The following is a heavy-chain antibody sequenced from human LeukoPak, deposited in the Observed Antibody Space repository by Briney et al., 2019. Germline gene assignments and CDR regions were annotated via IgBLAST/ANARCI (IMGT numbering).Heavy chain of an antibody. V-gene: IGHV4-30-4*01. Sequence: SETLSLTCTVSGGSISSGDYYWSWIRQPPGKGLEWIGYIYYSGSTNYNPSLKSRVTISVDTSKNQFSLKLSSVTAADTAIYYCARAVSGRFDYWGQGTLVTVSS. J-gene: IGHJ4*02. CDR3: ARAVSGRFDY. D-gene: IGHD6-19*01. CDR1: GGSISSGDYY. CDR2: IYYSGST.